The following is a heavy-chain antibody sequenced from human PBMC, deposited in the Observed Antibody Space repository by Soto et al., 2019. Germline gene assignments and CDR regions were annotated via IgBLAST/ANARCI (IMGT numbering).Heavy chain of an antibody. J-gene: IGHJ6*02. CDR3: ARGSQRYPGGDV. Sequence: QVQLQQWGAGLLKPSETLSLTCAVYGGSFSGYYWSWIRQPPGKGLEWIGEINHVGSTNYNPSLKSRVTISVDMSTNHFSLKLSSVTAADTAVYYCARGSQRYPGGDVWGQGTTVTVSS. CDR1: GGSFSGYY. D-gene: IGHD3-9*01. V-gene: IGHV4-34*01. CDR2: INHVGST.